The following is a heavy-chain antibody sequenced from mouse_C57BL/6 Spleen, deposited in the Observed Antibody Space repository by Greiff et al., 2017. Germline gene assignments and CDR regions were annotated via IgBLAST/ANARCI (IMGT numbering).Heavy chain of an antibody. CDR1: GYAFSSSW. D-gene: IGHD1-1*01. J-gene: IGHJ1*03. CDR3: ARPDYGTHWYFDV. CDR2: IYPGDGDT. Sequence: VHLVESGPELVKPGASVKISCKASGYAFSSSWMNWVKQRPGKGLEWIGRIYPGDGDTNYNGKFKGKATLTADKSSSTAYMQLSSLTSEDSAVYFCARPDYGTHWYFDVWGTGTTVTVSS. V-gene: IGHV1-82*01.